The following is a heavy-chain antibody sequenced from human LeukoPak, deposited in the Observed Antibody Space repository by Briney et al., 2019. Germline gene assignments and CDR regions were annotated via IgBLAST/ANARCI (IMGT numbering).Heavy chain of an antibody. CDR2: ISWNSGSI. D-gene: IGHD6-13*01. Sequence: GGSLRLSCAASGFTFDDYAMHWVRHAPGKGLEWVSGISWNSGSIGYADSVKGRFTISRDNAKNSLYLQMNSLRAEDTALYYCAKDRSSGTALDYYYYGMDVWGQGTTVTVSS. CDR3: AKDRSSGTALDYYYYGMDV. CDR1: GFTFDDYA. J-gene: IGHJ6*02. V-gene: IGHV3-9*01.